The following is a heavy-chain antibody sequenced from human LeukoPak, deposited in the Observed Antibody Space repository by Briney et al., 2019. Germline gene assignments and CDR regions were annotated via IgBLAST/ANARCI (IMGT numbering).Heavy chain of an antibody. CDR3: ARDKGWYNY. J-gene: IGHJ4*02. CDR1: GYTFNSHG. Sequence: ASVKVSCKASGYTFNSHGISWVRQAPGQGLEWMGWISAYNGDTNFAQKFQGRVTLTTDRTTSTAYLELRSLRSDDTAVYYCARDKGWYNYWGQGTLVTVSS. D-gene: IGHD6-19*01. V-gene: IGHV1-18*04. CDR2: ISAYNGDT.